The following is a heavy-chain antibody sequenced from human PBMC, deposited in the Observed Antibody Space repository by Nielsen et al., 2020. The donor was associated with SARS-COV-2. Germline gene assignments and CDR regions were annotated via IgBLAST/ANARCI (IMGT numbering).Heavy chain of an antibody. CDR2: IYPGDSDT. V-gene: IGHV5-51*01. J-gene: IGHJ4*02. Sequence: KVSCKGSGYSFTNFWIGWVRQVPGKGLEWVGIIYPGDSDTRYSPSFEGQVTISADKSISTAYLQWSSLKASDTAIYYCARHRYFDSWGQGTLVTVSS. CDR3: ARHRYFDS. CDR1: GYSFTNFW.